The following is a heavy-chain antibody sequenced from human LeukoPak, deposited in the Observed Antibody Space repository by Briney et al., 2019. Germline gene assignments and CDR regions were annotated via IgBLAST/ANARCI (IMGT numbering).Heavy chain of an antibody. Sequence: GGSLRLSCAASGFTFSSYGMHWVRQAPGKGLEWVAVISYDGSNKYYADSVKGRFTISRDNSKNTLYLQMNSLRAEDTAVYYCAKEYYDNLTGYYTGRGAFDIWGQGTMVTVSS. J-gene: IGHJ3*02. CDR1: GFTFSSYG. D-gene: IGHD3-9*01. CDR2: ISYDGSNK. CDR3: AKEYYDNLTGYYTGRGAFDI. V-gene: IGHV3-30*18.